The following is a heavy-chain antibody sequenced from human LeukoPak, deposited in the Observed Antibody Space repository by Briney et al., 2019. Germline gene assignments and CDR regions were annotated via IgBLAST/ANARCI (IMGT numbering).Heavy chain of an antibody. J-gene: IGHJ4*02. CDR1: GFTFKNYW. D-gene: IGHD3-10*01. V-gene: IGHV3-7*01. CDR3: ARGSGSYYKKLPDY. CDR2: IKGDGSDK. Sequence: GSLILSCATSGFTFKNYWMTWVRQAPGRRLEWVANIKGDGSDKFYVDSVKGRFTISRDNAENSLYLQMNSLKAEDTAVYYCARGSGSYYKKLPDYWGQGTLVTVSS.